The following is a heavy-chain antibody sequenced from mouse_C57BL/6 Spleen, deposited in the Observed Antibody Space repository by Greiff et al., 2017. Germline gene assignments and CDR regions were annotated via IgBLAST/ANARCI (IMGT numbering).Heavy chain of an antibody. CDR1: GYSFTGYY. CDR2: INPSTGGT. D-gene: IGHD2-4*01. CDR3: ARYWDDYEGTWFAY. J-gene: IGHJ3*01. Sequence: VQLQQSGPELVKPGASVKISCKASGYSFTGYYMNWVKQSPEKSLEWIGEINPSTGGTTYNQKFKAKATLTVDKSSSTAYMQHKSLTSEYSAVYYCARYWDDYEGTWFAYWGQGTLVTVSA. V-gene: IGHV1-42*01.